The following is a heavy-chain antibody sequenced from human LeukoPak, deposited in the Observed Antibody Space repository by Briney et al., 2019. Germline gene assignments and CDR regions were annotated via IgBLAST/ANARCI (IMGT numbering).Heavy chain of an antibody. D-gene: IGHD3-22*01. J-gene: IGHJ4*02. Sequence: GGPLRLSCTASGFTFSGYSMNWIRQAPGKGLEWVSSFGTRSTSIYHAGSVKGRFAISRDNAKNSLYLQMNSLRAEDTALYYCAREVSEGFDFWGQGTLVTVSS. CDR1: GFTFSGYS. CDR2: FGTRSTSI. CDR3: AREVSEGFDF. V-gene: IGHV3-21*01.